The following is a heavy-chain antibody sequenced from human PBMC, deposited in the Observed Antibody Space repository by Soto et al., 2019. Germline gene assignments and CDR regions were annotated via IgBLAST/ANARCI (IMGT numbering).Heavy chain of an antibody. V-gene: IGHV1-69*12. D-gene: IGHD3-22*01. J-gene: IGHJ3*02. CDR1: GGTFSSYA. Sequence: QVQLVQSGAEVKKPGSSVKVSCKASGGTFSSYAISWVRQAPGQGLEWMGGIIPIFGTANYAQKFQGRVTITADESTSTGYMELCSLRSEDTAVYYCARADYYDSSGYSRRSDAFDIWGQGTMVTVSS. CDR2: IIPIFGTA. CDR3: ARADYYDSSGYSRRSDAFDI.